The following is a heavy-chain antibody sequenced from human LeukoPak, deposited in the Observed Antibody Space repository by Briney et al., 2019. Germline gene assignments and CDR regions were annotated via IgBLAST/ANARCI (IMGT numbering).Heavy chain of an antibody. CDR2: ISSSSSYI. Sequence: PGGSLRLSCAASGFTFSSYSMNWVRQAPGKGLEWVSSISSSSSYIYYADSVKGRFTISRDNAKNSLYLQMNSLRAEDTAVYYCASGDIYQPSNQQIDYWGQEPWSPSPQ. J-gene: IGHJ4*01. D-gene: IGHD2-15*01. CDR3: ASGDIYQPSNQQIDY. CDR1: GFTFSSYS. V-gene: IGHV3-21*01.